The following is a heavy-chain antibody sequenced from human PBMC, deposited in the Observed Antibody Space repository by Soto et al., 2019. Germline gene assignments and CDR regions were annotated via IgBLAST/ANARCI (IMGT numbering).Heavy chain of an antibody. CDR2: INHSGST. Sequence: SETLSLTCAVSGGSFSGYYWSWIRQPPGKGLEWIGEINHSGSTNYNPSLKSRVTISVDTSKNQFSLKLSSVTAADTAVYYCARGDYYGSRRAFDYWGQGTLVTVSS. V-gene: IGHV4-34*01. D-gene: IGHD3-10*01. J-gene: IGHJ4*02. CDR3: ARGDYYGSRRAFDY. CDR1: GGSFSGYY.